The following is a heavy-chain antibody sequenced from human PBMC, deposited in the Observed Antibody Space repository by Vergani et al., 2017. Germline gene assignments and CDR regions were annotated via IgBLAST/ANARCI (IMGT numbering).Heavy chain of an antibody. Sequence: EVQLVESGGGLVKPGGSLRLSCAASGFTFSSYSMNWVRQAPGKGLEWVASISSSSSYIYYADSVKGRFTISRDNHKTSLYLQMNSLRAEDTAVYYCARCHTYSSYYMDVWGKGTTVTVSS. V-gene: IGHV3-21*06. CDR2: ISSSSSYI. J-gene: IGHJ6*03. CDR1: GFTFSSYS. CDR3: ARCHTYSSYYMDV. D-gene: IGHD2-15*01.